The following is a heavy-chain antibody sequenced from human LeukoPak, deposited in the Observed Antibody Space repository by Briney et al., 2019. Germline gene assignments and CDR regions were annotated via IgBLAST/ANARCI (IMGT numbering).Heavy chain of an antibody. CDR3: ARKVSDYGDSNWFDP. Sequence: SETLSLTCTVSGGSISSYYWSWIRQPPGKGLEWIGYIYYSGSTNYNPSLKSRVTISVDTSKTQFSLKLSSVTAADTAVYYCARKVSDYGDSNWFDPWGQGTLVTVSS. V-gene: IGHV4-59*01. J-gene: IGHJ5*02. D-gene: IGHD4-17*01. CDR1: GGSISSYY. CDR2: IYYSGST.